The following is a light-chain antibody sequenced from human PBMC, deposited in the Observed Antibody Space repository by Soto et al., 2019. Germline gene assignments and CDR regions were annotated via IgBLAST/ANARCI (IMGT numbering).Light chain of an antibody. CDR1: QNVNSN. Sequence: EIVMTQSPATLSVSPGERATLSCRASQNVNSNLAWYQQKPGQAPRLLIYGASTRATGIPARFSGSGSGTEFTPTISSLQSEDFAVYYCQQYNNWPPVTFGQGTKVEIK. V-gene: IGKV3-15*01. J-gene: IGKJ1*01. CDR2: GAS. CDR3: QQYNNWPPVT.